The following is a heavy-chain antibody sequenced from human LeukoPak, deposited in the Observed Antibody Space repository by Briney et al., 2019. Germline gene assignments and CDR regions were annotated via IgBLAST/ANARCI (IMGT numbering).Heavy chain of an antibody. CDR2: ISDDSNYI. CDR1: GFTFSSYS. Sequence: GGSLRLSCAASGFTFSSYSMSWVRQAPGKGLEWVSSISDDSNYIYYADSVEGRFTISRDNAKNSLYLQMNSLRAEDTAVYYCANHLACGSTSCPPFDYWGQGTLLTVSS. J-gene: IGHJ4*02. V-gene: IGHV3-21*01. D-gene: IGHD2-2*01. CDR3: ANHLACGSTSCPPFDY.